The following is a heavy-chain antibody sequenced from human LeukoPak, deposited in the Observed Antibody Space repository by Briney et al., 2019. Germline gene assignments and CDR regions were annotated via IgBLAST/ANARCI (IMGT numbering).Heavy chain of an antibody. J-gene: IGHJ4*02. V-gene: IGHV3-33*08. D-gene: IGHD6-6*01. Sequence: GGSLRLSCAASGFIFSGHGMRWVRQAPGKGPEWVAVIWYDGSNKYYADSVKGRFTISRDNSKNTLYLQMNSLRAEDTAVYYCARDLLKEPAALSYWGQGTLVTVSS. CDR3: ARDLLKEPAALSY. CDR2: IWYDGSNK. CDR1: GFIFSGHG.